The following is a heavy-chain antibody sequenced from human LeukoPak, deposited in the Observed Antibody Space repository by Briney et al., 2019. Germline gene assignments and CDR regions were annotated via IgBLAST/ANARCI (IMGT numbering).Heavy chain of an antibody. J-gene: IGHJ4*02. V-gene: IGHV5-10-1*01. CDR3: ARHRTSYRPLTVFDY. CDR2: IDPSDSYT. CDR1: GYSFTTYW. D-gene: IGHD6-6*01. Sequence: GESLKISCKGSGYSFTTYWISWVRQMPGKGLEWMGRIDPSDSYTNYSPSFQGHVTISADKSIRTAFLQWSSLKASDTAMYYCARHRTSYRPLTVFDYWGQGTLVTVSS.